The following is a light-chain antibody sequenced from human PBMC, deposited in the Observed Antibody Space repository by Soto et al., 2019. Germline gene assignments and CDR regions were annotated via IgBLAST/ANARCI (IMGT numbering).Light chain of an antibody. CDR1: QNVSNSY. Sequence: EIVLTQSPGTLSLSPGERATLSCRASQNVSNSYLAWYQEKPGQAPRLLIYAASTRATGIPARFSGSGSGTEFTLTISSLQSEDSAIYYCQQYNNWPTFGQGTKVDIK. V-gene: IGKV3-15*01. CDR2: AAS. CDR3: QQYNNWPT. J-gene: IGKJ1*01.